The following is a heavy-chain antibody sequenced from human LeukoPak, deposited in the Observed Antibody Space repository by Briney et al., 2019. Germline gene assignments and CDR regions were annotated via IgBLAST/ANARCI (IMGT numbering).Heavy chain of an antibody. J-gene: IGHJ6*04. CDR1: GFTFSSYE. Sequence: GGSLRLSCAASGFTFSSYEMNWVRQAPGKGLEWVSHISSSGSTIYYADSVKGRFTVSRDNAKNSLYLQMNSLRAEDTAVYYCAELGITMIGGVWGKGTTVTISS. D-gene: IGHD3-10*02. CDR3: AELGITMIGGV. CDR2: ISSSGSTI. V-gene: IGHV3-48*03.